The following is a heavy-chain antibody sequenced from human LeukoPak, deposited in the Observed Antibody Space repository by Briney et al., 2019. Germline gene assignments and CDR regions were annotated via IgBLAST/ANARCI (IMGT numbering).Heavy chain of an antibody. J-gene: IGHJ4*02. D-gene: IGHD1-1*01. CDR3: ARGWTDLYYFDY. Sequence: GGSLRLSCAASGFTFSSYSMNWVRQAPGKGLEWVSSISSSSSYIYYADSVKGRFTISRDNAKNSLYLQMNSLRAEDTAVYYCARGWTDLYYFDYWGQGALVTVSS. CDR2: ISSSSSYI. CDR1: GFTFSSYS. V-gene: IGHV3-21*01.